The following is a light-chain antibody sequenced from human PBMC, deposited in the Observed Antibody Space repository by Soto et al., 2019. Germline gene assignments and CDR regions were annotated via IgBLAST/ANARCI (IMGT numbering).Light chain of an antibody. CDR1: QVIIKF. J-gene: IGKJ4*01. V-gene: IGKV1-39*01. CDR2: AAS. Sequence: DIQLTQSPSSLSASVGDSVTITCRARQVIIKFLNWYQKKPGKAPKLLIFAASTLQTGVPSRVSGSGSGTDFTLTISALKPEEFAYYSSAQSYTPPLTFGGGNKVDI. CDR3: AQSYTPPLT.